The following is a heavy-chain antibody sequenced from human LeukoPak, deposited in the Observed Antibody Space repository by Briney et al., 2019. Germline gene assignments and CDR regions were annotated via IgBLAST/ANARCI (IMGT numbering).Heavy chain of an antibody. CDR2: IYSGGST. D-gene: IGHD6-13*01. CDR1: EFSVGSNY. CDR3: AKSVAAAGRGGFRYFDY. V-gene: IGHV3-66*01. Sequence: GGSLRLSCAASEFSVGSNYMTWVRQAPEKGLEWVSLIYSGGSTYYADSVKGRFTISRDNSKNTLYLQMNSLRAEDTAVYYCAKSVAAAGRGGFRYFDYWGQGTLATVSS. J-gene: IGHJ4*02.